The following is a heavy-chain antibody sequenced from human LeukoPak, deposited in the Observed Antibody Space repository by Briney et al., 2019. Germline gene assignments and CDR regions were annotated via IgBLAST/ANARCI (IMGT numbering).Heavy chain of an antibody. D-gene: IGHD3-22*01. CDR1: GGSFSGYY. CDR2: INHSGGT. CDR3: ALRDSSGYYPDY. V-gene: IGHV4-34*01. J-gene: IGHJ4*02. Sequence: SETLSLTCAVYGGSFSGYYWSWIRQPPGKGLEWIGEINHSGGTNYNPSLKSRVTISVDTSKNQFSLKLSSVTAADTAVYYCALRDSSGYYPDYWGQGTLVTVSS.